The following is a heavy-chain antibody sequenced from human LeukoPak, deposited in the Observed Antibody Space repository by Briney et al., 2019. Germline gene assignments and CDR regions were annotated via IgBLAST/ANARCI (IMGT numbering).Heavy chain of an antibody. CDR3: AKDRSPFDL. Sequence: GGSLRLSCAASGFTFNRYAMSWVRQAQGKGLEWVSAITDSGDSTYHADSVKGRFTISRDNSQNTLSLQMNSLRADDTAVYYCAKDRSPFDLWGRGTLVTVSS. CDR2: ITDSGDST. J-gene: IGHJ2*01. CDR1: GFTFNRYA. V-gene: IGHV3-23*01.